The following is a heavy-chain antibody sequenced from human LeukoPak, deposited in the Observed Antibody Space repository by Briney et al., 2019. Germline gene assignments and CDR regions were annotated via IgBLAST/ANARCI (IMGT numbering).Heavy chain of an antibody. CDR1: GFTFSEHY. J-gene: IGHJ4*02. V-gene: IGHV3-11*04. D-gene: IGHD5-12*01. CDR2: ISSGGDIT. Sequence: GGSLRLSCAASGFTFSEHYMIWIRQAPGKGLEWVSYISSGGDITYYADSVKGRFTISRDDAKDSLFLQMNSLRAEDTAVYYCARVSDAYDYFFDYWGQGTLVTVSS. CDR3: ARVSDAYDYFFDY.